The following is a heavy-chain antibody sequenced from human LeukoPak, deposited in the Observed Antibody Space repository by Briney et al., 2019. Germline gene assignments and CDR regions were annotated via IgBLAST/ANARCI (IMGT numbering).Heavy chain of an antibody. CDR2: ISAYNGNT. D-gene: IGHD3-22*01. CDR1: GYTFTSYG. Sequence: ASVKVSCKASGYTFTSYGISWVRQAPGQGLEWMGWISAYNGNTNYAQKLQGRATMTTDTSTSTAYMELRSLRSDDTAVYYCARVKVDYYDSSGYFDYWGQGTLVTVSS. V-gene: IGHV1-18*01. J-gene: IGHJ4*02. CDR3: ARVKVDYYDSSGYFDY.